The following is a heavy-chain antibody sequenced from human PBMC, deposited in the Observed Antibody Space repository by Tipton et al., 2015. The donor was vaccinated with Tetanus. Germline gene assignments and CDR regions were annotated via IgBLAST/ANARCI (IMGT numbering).Heavy chain of an antibody. CDR1: GGSFSGYY. CDR2: INHSGST. Sequence: LRLSCAVYGGSFSGYYWSWIRQPPGKGLEWIGEINHSGSTNYNPSLKSRVTISVDTSKNHFSLKLSSVTAADTAVYYCARDYDSSGYVDYWGQGTLVTVSS. D-gene: IGHD3-22*01. J-gene: IGHJ4*02. V-gene: IGHV4-34*01. CDR3: ARDYDSSGYVDY.